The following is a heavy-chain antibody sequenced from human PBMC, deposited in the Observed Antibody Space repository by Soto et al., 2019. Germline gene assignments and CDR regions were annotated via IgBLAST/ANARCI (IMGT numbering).Heavy chain of an antibody. J-gene: IGHJ4*02. D-gene: IGHD4-17*01. CDR1: GGTFSSYA. CDR2: IIPIFGTA. CDR3: ARSQSLYGGNSLDY. Sequence: QVQLVQSGAEVKKPGSSVKVSCKASGGTFSSYAISWVRQAPGQGLEWMGGIIPIFGTANYAQKFQGRVTITADASTSTDYMELSSLGSEDTAVYYCARSQSLYGGNSLDYWGQGTLVTVSS. V-gene: IGHV1-69*01.